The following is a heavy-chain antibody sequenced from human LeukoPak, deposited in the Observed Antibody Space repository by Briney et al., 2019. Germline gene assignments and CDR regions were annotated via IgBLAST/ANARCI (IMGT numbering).Heavy chain of an antibody. V-gene: IGHV3-53*01. Sequence: PWRSLSLTCAASGFTVSSNYMSWVRQAPGKGLEWVSVIYSSGGTYYADSVKGRFTISRDNSKNTVYLQMNSLRAEDTAIYYCAREPLTRGKFDYWGPGTLGSVSS. D-gene: IGHD4-23*01. CDR1: GFTVSSNY. CDR2: IYSSGGT. J-gene: IGHJ4*03. CDR3: AREPLTRGKFDY.